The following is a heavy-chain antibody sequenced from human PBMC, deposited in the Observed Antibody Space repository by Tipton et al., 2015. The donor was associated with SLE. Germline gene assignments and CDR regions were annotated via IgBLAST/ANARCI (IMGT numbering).Heavy chain of an antibody. D-gene: IGHD6-6*01. CDR3: ARTLAAQIDY. CDR2: IYTIGST. J-gene: IGHJ4*02. CDR1: DDSISSGSYY. V-gene: IGHV4-61*09. Sequence: TLSLTCTVSDDSISSGSYYWNWIRQPAGKGLEWIGQIYTIGSTNYNPSLNSRVTISVDTSKNQFSLKLSPVTAADTAVYYCARTLAAQIDYWGQGTLVTVSS.